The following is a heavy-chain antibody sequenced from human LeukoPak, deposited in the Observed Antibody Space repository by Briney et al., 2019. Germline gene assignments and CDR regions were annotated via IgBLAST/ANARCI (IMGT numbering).Heavy chain of an antibody. V-gene: IGHV4-31*03. J-gene: IGHJ6*02. CDR3: ARGGTDGVSYYYAMDV. CDR2: IYYSGST. Sequence: KPSETLSLTCTVSGGSISSGGYYWSWLRQHPGKGLEWIGYIYYSGSTYYNPSLKSRVTISVDTSKNQFSLKLTSVTAADMAVFYCARGGTDGVSYYYAMDVWGQGTTVTVSS. D-gene: IGHD3/OR15-3a*01. CDR1: GGSISSGGYY.